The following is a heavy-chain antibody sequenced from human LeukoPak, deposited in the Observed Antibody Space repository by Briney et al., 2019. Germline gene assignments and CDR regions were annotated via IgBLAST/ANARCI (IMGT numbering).Heavy chain of an antibody. J-gene: IGHJ6*04. V-gene: IGHV3-48*03. CDR3: AELGITMIGGV. D-gene: IGHD3-10*02. CDR2: ISGSGHTI. Sequence: GGSLRLSCAASEFTFSSYGMHWVRQAPGKGLEWISHISGSGHTIYYADSVKGRFTISRDNAKNSLYLQMNSLRAEDTAVYYCAELGITMIGGVWGKGTTVTISS. CDR1: EFTFSSYG.